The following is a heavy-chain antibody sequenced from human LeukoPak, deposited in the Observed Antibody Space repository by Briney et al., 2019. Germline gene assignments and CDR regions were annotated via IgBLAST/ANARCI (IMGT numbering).Heavy chain of an antibody. CDR2: ISYDGSNK. V-gene: IGHV3-30*03. D-gene: IGHD6-19*01. CDR1: GFTFSSYG. CDR3: ARRGASSGGLDY. J-gene: IGHJ4*02. Sequence: GGSLRLSCAASGFTFSSYGMHWVRQAPGKGLEWVAVISYDGSNKYYADSVKGRFTISRDNSKNTLYLQMNSLRAEDTAVYYCARRGASSGGLDYWGQGTLVTVSS.